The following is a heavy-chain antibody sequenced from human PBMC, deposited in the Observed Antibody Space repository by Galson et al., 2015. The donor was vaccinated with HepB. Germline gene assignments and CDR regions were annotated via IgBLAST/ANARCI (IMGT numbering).Heavy chain of an antibody. CDR3: ARGSGSGWLRPFDY. CDR1: GYTFTSYA. Sequence: SVKVSCKASGYTFTSYAMHWVRQAPGQRLEWMGWINAGNGNTKYSQKFQGRVTITRDTSASTAYMELSSLRSEDTAVYYCARGSGSGWLRPFDYWVQGTLVTVSP. D-gene: IGHD3-10*01. J-gene: IGHJ4*02. V-gene: IGHV1-3*01. CDR2: INAGNGNT.